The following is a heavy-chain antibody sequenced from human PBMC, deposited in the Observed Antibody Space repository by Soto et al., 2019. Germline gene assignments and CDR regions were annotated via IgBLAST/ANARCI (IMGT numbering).Heavy chain of an antibody. CDR2: INPNSGGT. CDR3: ARGVVVVAATVPYYYYMDV. D-gene: IGHD2-15*01. V-gene: IGHV1-2*04. Sequence: ASVKVSCKASGYTFTSYYMHWVRQAPGQGLEWMGWINPNSGGTNYAQKFQGWVTMTRDTSISTAYMELSRLRSDDTAVYYCARGVVVVAATVPYYYYMDVWGKGTTVTVSS. J-gene: IGHJ6*03. CDR1: GYTFTSYY.